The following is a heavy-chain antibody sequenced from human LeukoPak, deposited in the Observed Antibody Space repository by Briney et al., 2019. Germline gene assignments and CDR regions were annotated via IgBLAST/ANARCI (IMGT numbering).Heavy chain of an antibody. J-gene: IGHJ5*02. CDR3: ARVRRGDYGDYAARFDP. V-gene: IGHV1-2*02. Sequence: ASVKVSCKASGYTFTGNYMHWVRQAPGQGLEWMGWINPNSGGTNYAQKFQGRVTMTRDTSISTAYMELSSLRSEDTAVYYCARVRRGDYGDYAARFDPWGQGTLVTVSS. D-gene: IGHD4-17*01. CDR1: GYTFTGNY. CDR2: INPNSGGT.